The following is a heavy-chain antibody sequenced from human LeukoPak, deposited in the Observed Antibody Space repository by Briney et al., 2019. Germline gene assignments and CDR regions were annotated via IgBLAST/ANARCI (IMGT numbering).Heavy chain of an antibody. Sequence: GASVKVSCKASGGTFSSYAISWVRQAPGQGPEWMGGIIPIFGTANYAQKFQGRVTITTDESTSTAYMEPSSLRSEDTAVYYCARGNRYYYYMDVWGKGTTVTVSS. V-gene: IGHV1-69*05. CDR2: IIPIFGTA. D-gene: IGHD1-14*01. J-gene: IGHJ6*03. CDR3: ARGNRYYYYMDV. CDR1: GGTFSSYA.